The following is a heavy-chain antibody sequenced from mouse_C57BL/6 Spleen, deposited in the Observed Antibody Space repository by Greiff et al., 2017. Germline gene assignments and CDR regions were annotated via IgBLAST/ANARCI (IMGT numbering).Heavy chain of an antibody. J-gene: IGHJ2*01. Sequence: QVQLQQPGAELVRPGTSVKLSCKASGYTFTSYWMHWVKQRPGQGLEWIGVIDPSDSYTNYNQKFKGKATLTVDTSSSTAYMQLSSLTSEDSAVYYCARGYYYGSSYDFDYGGQGTTLTVSS. V-gene: IGHV1-59*01. D-gene: IGHD1-1*01. CDR2: IDPSDSYT. CDR1: GYTFTSYW. CDR3: ARGYYYGSSYDFDY.